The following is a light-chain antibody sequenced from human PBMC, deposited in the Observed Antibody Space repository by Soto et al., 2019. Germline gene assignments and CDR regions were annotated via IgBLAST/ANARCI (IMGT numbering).Light chain of an antibody. CDR2: DVS. J-gene: IGLJ1*01. CDR3: SSYTRSDTYV. Sequence: QSALTQPASVSGSPGQSIAISCTGTSSDIGAYNWVSWYQQHPGKAPKLMIYDVSYLPSGVSNRFSGSISGNTASLTISGLQAEDEAVYYCSSYTRSDTYVFGSGTKLTVL. V-gene: IGLV2-14*03. CDR1: SSDIGAYNW.